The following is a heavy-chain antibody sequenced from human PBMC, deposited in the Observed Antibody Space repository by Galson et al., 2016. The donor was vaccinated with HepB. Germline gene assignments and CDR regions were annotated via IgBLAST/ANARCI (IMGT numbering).Heavy chain of an antibody. Sequence: SLRLSCAASGFSFSNYWMSWVRQSPGKGLEWVANIKQDGSENYYVDSVKGRFTISRDNAKKSLYLQMNSLRAEDTAVYYCARDNKCLLSYYFYYSMDVWGQGTTVTVSS. CDR2: IKQDGSEN. CDR1: GFSFSNYW. CDR3: ARDNKCLLSYYFYYSMDV. V-gene: IGHV3-7*01. D-gene: IGHD3-22*01. J-gene: IGHJ6*02.